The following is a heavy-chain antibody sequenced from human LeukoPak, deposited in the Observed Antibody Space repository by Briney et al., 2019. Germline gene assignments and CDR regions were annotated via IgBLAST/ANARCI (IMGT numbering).Heavy chain of an antibody. Sequence: PSETLSLTCAVSGYSISSSNWWGWIRQPPGKGLEWIGYIYYSGSTYYNPSLKSRVTMSVDTSKNHFSLRLNALTAADTAVYYCARLTLSSYWFDPWGQGTLVIVSS. CDR3: ARLTLSSYWFDP. V-gene: IGHV4-28*01. CDR1: GYSISSSNW. J-gene: IGHJ5*02. CDR2: IYYSGST. D-gene: IGHD2-15*01.